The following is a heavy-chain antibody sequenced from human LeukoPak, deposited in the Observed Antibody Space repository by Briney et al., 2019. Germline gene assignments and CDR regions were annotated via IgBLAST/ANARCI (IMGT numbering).Heavy chain of an antibody. Sequence: SETLSLTCVVYGGSFSGYYWSWIRQPPGKGLEWIGEINHSGSTNYNPSLESRVTISVDTSKNQFSLKLSSVTAADTAVYYCARSIVGANWFDPWGQGTLVTVSS. D-gene: IGHD1-26*01. CDR2: INHSGST. CDR1: GGSFSGYY. V-gene: IGHV4-34*01. CDR3: ARSIVGANWFDP. J-gene: IGHJ5*02.